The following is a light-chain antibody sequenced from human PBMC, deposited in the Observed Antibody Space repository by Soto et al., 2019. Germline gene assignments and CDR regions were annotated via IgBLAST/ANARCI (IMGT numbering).Light chain of an antibody. Sequence: SYELTQPPSVSVAPGQTARITCGGNNIGSKSVHWYQQKPGQAPVLVIYDDGDRPSGIPERFSGSNSGNTATLTISRVEAGDAADYFCQVWDSSSDHREVFGNGTKLTVL. CDR2: DDG. V-gene: IGLV3-21*02. J-gene: IGLJ1*01. CDR1: NIGSKS. CDR3: QVWDSSSDHREV.